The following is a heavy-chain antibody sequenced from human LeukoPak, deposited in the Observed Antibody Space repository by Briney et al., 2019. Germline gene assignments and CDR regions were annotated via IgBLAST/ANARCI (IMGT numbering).Heavy chain of an antibody. CDR1: GYTFTSDG. V-gene: IGHV1-18*01. Sequence: ASVQVSCQASGYTFTSDGISRVRQAPGQGLEWMGWISAYNGNTNHAQKLQGRITMTTDTSTSTAYMELRSLRSDDTDVYYCAISPVEMATIAFDYWGQGTLVTVSS. D-gene: IGHD5-24*01. CDR3: AISPVEMATIAFDY. CDR2: ISAYNGNT. J-gene: IGHJ4*02.